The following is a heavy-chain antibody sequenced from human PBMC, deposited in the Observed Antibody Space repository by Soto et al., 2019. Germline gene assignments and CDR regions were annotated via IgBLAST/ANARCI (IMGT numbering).Heavy chain of an antibody. J-gene: IGHJ5*02. CDR1: GGSLNSYY. Sequence: SETLSLTCTVSGGSLNSYYWTWIRQSPGKGLEWIGYVSSTGSTNYNPSLKSRLTMSLDTSTNEVSLSLTSVTAADAAVYFCARFSPPRKSYDSNPGWFDPWGQGFMVTVSS. V-gene: IGHV4-59*01. CDR2: VSSTGST. D-gene: IGHD3-22*01. CDR3: ARFSPPRKSYDSNPGWFDP.